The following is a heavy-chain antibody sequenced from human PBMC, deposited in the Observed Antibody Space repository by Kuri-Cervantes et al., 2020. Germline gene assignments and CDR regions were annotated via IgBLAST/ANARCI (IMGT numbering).Heavy chain of an antibody. V-gene: IGHV3-7*01. CDR2: IKQDGSEK. J-gene: IGHJ4*02. CDR1: ELSISTYW. D-gene: IGHD3-16*01. CDR3: ARGIYDGANLFFDF. Sequence: GESLKISCVVSELSISTYWMSWVRQAPGKGLEWVASIKQDGSEKYYVDSVKGRFTISRDNAKNSLYLQMNSLRAEETAVYYCARGIYDGANLFFDFWGQGTLVTVSS.